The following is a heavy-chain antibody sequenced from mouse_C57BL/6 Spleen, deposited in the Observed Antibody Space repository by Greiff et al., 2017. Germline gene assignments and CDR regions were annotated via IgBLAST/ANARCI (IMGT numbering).Heavy chain of an antibody. Sequence: EVMLVESGGGLVKPGGSLKLSCAASGFTFSSYTMSWVRQTPEKRLEWVATISGGGGNTYYPDSVKGRFTISRDNAKNTLYLQMSSLRSEDTALYYCARHNGSSFLYAMDYWGQGTSVTVSS. V-gene: IGHV5-9*01. CDR2: ISGGGGNT. CDR3: ARHNGSSFLYAMDY. D-gene: IGHD1-1*01. J-gene: IGHJ4*01. CDR1: GFTFSSYT.